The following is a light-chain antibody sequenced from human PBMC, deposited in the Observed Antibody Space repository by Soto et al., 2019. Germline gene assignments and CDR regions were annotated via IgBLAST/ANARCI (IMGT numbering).Light chain of an antibody. CDR3: QQRSNWPPIT. CDR1: QSLSSSY. J-gene: IGKJ5*01. V-gene: IGKV3D-20*02. Sequence: EIVLTQSPGTLSLSPGERATLSCRASQSLSSSYLAWYQQKPGQAPRLLIYGASNRAAGIPDRFSGSGSGTDFTLTINSLEPEDFAVYFCQQRSNWPPITFGQGTRLEI. CDR2: GAS.